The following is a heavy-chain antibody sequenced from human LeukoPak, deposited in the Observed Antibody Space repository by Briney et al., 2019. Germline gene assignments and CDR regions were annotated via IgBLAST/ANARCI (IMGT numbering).Heavy chain of an antibody. CDR1: GGSVTSYY. J-gene: IGHJ5*02. CDR2: VYNTGST. V-gene: IGHV4-4*07. CDR3: AREWYYSGWLAVDP. Sequence: PSETLSLTCTVSGGSVTSYYWSWIRQSAGKGLQWIGRVYNTGSTKYSPSLQSRVTMSADTSKNQVFLKLTSVTAADTAVYYCAREWYYSGWLAVDPWGQGILVTVSS. D-gene: IGHD5-12*01.